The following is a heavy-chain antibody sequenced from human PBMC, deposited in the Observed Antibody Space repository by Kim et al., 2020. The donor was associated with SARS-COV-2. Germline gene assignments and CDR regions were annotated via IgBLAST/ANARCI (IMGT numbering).Heavy chain of an antibody. V-gene: IGHV4-34*01. CDR2: INHSGST. D-gene: IGHD6-19*01. Sequence: SETLSLTCAVYGGSFSCYYWSWIRQPPGKGLEWIGDINHSGSTNYNPSLKSRVTISVDTSKNQFSLKLSSVTAADTAVYYCARGSFIAVAEGSYFDYWGPGTQVTVSS. J-gene: IGHJ4*02. CDR3: ARGSFIAVAEGSYFDY. CDR1: GGSFSCYY.